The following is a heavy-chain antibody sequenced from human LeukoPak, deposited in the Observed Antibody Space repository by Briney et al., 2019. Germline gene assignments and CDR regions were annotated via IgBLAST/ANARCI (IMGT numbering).Heavy chain of an antibody. J-gene: IGHJ6*02. CDR3: ARGGAHGMDV. D-gene: IGHD1-26*01. CDR2: ISGVYDNI. Sequence: GGSLRLSCAASGFTFSEYYMTWIRQAPGKGLEWVSYISGVYDNIFYGNSVKGRFTISRDNAKKSEYLQMNSLRAEDTAVYYCARGGAHGMDVWGQGTTVTVS. V-gene: IGHV3-11*01. CDR1: GFTFSEYY.